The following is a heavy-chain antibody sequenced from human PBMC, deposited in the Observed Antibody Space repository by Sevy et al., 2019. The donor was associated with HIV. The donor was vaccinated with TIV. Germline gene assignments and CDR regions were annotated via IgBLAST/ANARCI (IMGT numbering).Heavy chain of an antibody. CDR2: IKQDGSEK. D-gene: IGHD6-13*01. CDR3: ARMAPPPGYSSSWYPPYYYYYGTDV. CDR1: GFTFSSYW. V-gene: IGHV3-7*01. J-gene: IGHJ6*02. Sequence: GGSLRLSCAASGFTFSSYWMSWVRQAPGKGLEWVANIKQDGSEKYYVDSVKGRFTISRDNAKNSLYLQMNSLRAEDTAVYYCARMAPPPGYSSSWYPPYYYYYGTDVWGQGTTVTVSS.